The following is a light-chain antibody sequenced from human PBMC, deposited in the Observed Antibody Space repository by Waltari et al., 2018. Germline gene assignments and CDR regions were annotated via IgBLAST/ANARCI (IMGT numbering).Light chain of an antibody. CDR2: RSN. CDR3: SAWDRRLGAWL. Sequence: QAGLTQPPSVSKDLRQTATPTCTGNSNNITNEGAVWLQQHQGHPPKLPFPRSNNRPSGISESLSASRSGNTASLTITGLQPEDEADYYCSAWDRRLGAWLFGGGTKLTVL. J-gene: IGLJ3*02. V-gene: IGLV10-54*01. CDR1: SNNITNEG.